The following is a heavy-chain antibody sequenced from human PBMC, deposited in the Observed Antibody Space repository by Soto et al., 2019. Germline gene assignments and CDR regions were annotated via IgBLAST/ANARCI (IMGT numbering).Heavy chain of an antibody. J-gene: IGHJ6*02. D-gene: IGHD3-10*01. CDR1: GYTFTSYG. V-gene: IGHV1-18*01. CDR2: ISAYNGNT. Sequence: ASVKVSCKASGYTFTSYGISWVRQAPGQGLEWMGWISAYNGNTNYAQKLQGRVTMTTDTSTSTAYMELRSLRSDDTAVYYCARGLLLWFGELSNGMDVWGQGTTVTVSS. CDR3: ARGLLLWFGELSNGMDV.